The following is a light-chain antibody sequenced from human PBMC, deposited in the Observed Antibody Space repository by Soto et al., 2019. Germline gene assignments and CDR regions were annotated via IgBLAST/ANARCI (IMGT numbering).Light chain of an antibody. CDR2: AAS. J-gene: IGKJ5*01. CDR1: QAIDTY. CDR3: QQLNSFPFI. Sequence: DIQLTQSPSFLSASVGDRVTITCRASQAIDTYLAWYQKKPGKAPKLLIYAASLLQSGVPSRFSGGGSGTEFTLTISSLQPEDFANYYCQQLNSFPFIFGQGTRLEIK. V-gene: IGKV1-9*01.